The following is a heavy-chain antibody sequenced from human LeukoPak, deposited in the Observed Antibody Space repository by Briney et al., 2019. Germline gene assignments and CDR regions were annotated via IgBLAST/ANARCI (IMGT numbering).Heavy chain of an antibody. Sequence: QPGGSLRLSCAASGFTFSSYAMSWVRQPPGKGLEWVSTISGSGGSTYYADSVKGRFTISRDNSKNTLYLQMNSLRAEDTAVYYCAKDVCSGGSCYYFDYWGQGTLVTVSS. CDR3: AKDVCSGGSCYYFDY. V-gene: IGHV3-23*01. CDR1: GFTFSSYA. J-gene: IGHJ4*02. D-gene: IGHD2-15*01. CDR2: ISGSGGST.